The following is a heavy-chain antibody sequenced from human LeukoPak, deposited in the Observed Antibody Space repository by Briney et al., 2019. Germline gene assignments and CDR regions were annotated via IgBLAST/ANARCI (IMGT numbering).Heavy chain of an antibody. Sequence: PGGSLRLSCAASGFTFSSYNMNWVRQAPGKGLVWVSYISSSSSTIYYTDSVKGRFTISRDNAKNSLYLQMNSLRDEDTAVYYCARDKNGYYYYGMDVWGPGTTVTVSS. CDR2: ISSSSSTI. V-gene: IGHV3-48*02. J-gene: IGHJ6*02. D-gene: IGHD2-8*01. CDR3: ARDKNGYYYYGMDV. CDR1: GFTFSSYN.